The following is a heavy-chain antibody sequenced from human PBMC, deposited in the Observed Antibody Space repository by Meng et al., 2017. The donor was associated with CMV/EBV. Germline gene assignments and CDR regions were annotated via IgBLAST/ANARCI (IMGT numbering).Heavy chain of an antibody. CDR1: GGSISSYY. V-gene: IGHV4-4*07. CDR2: IYTSGST. J-gene: IGHJ4*02. D-gene: IGHD5-18*01. CDR3: ARHGDTAMVVGIDY. Sequence: QGQLQVSGPGLVKPAETLSLTCTVSGGSISSYYWSWIRQPAGKGLEWIGRIYTSGSTNYNPSLKSRVTMSVDTSKNQFSLKLSSVTAADTAVYYCARHGDTAMVVGIDYWGQGTLVTVSS.